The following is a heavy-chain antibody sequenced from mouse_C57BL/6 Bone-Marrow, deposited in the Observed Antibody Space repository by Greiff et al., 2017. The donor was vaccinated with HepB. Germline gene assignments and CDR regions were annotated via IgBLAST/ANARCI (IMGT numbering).Heavy chain of an antibody. V-gene: IGHV1-81*01. CDR1: GYTFTSYG. J-gene: IGHJ1*03. CDR3: ARPYYGSSFPYFDV. Sequence: QVQLQQSGAELARPGASVKLSCKASGYTFTSYGISWVKQRTGQGLEWIGKIYPRSGNTYYNEKFKGKATLTADKSSSTAYMELRSLTSEDSAVYFCARPYYGSSFPYFDVWGTGTTVTVSS. CDR2: IYPRSGNT. D-gene: IGHD1-1*01.